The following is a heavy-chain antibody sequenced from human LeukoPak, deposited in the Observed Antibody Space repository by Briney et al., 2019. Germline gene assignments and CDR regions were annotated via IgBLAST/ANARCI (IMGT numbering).Heavy chain of an antibody. CDR2: IYYSGST. J-gene: IGHJ5*02. V-gene: IGHV4-59*01. D-gene: IGHD6-19*01. CDR1: GGSISSYY. CDR3: ARDQCLSSGCGFDP. Sequence: PSETLSLTCTVSGGSISSYYWSWIRQPPGKGLEWIGYIYYSGSTNYNPSLKSRVTISVDTSKNQFSLKLSSVTAADTAVYYCARDQCLSSGCGFDPWGQGTLVTVSS.